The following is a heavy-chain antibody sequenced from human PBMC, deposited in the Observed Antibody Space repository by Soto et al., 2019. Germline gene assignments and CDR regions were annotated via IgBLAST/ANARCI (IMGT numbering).Heavy chain of an antibody. CDR3: ATHPPNYYDIRRYERYTHL. J-gene: IGHJ2*01. CDR1: GFTFSSYS. Sequence: GGSLRLSCAASGFTFSSYSMNWVRQAPGKGLEWVSSISSSSSYIYYADSVKGRFTISRDNAKNSLYLQMNSLRAEDTAVYYCATHPPNYYDIRRYERYTHLWARRTLVIGSS. D-gene: IGHD3-22*01. V-gene: IGHV3-21*01. CDR2: ISSSSSYI.